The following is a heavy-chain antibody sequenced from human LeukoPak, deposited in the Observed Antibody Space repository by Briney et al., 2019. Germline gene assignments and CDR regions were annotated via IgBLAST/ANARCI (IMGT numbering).Heavy chain of an antibody. V-gene: IGHV3-7*01. CDR1: GLTFINSW. D-gene: IGHD2-15*01. J-gene: IGHJ4*02. Sequence: GGSLRLSCAASGLTFINSWTSWVRQVPGKGLEWVANIHPNGGTKNYVDSVRGRFTISRDNAANSLYLQMNSLRVEDTAVYYCASTFPYCSGINCALGAQGILVTVAS. CDR2: IHPNGGTK. CDR3: ASTFPYCSGINCAL.